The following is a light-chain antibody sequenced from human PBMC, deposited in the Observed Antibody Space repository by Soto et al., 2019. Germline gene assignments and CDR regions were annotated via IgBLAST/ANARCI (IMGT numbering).Light chain of an antibody. CDR3: QQSNSALWT. CDR1: QSISSY. CDR2: AAS. J-gene: IGKJ1*01. V-gene: IGKV1-39*01. Sequence: DIQMTQSPSSLSASVGDRVTITCRASQSISSYLNWYQQKPGKAPKLLIYAASSLQSGVPSRFSGSGSGTDFTLTISSLQPEDVATYYCQQSNSALWTFGHGTKVEIK.